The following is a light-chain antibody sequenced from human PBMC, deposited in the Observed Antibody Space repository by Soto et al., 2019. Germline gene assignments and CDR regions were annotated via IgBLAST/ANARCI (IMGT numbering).Light chain of an antibody. Sequence: QSVLTQPPSASGSPGQSVTISCTGTSSDVGGYNYVSWYQQHPGKAPKVIIYEVSKRPSGVPDRFSGSKSGSTASLTVSGLQAEDEADCYCSSYAVTNIFVFGTGNRSPS. J-gene: IGLJ1*01. CDR3: SSYAVTNIFV. CDR2: EVS. V-gene: IGLV2-8*01. CDR1: SSDVGGYNY.